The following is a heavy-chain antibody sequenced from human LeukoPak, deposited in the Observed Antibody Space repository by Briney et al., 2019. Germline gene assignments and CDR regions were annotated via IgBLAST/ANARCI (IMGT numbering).Heavy chain of an antibody. Sequence: ASVKVSCKASGYTFTVNRISWVRQAPGQGLEWMGRISAYNGDTKYAQKMQGRVTMTTDTTTSTAYMELRSLRSDDTAVYYCARDRGSYCSGGSCYAPHIDYWGQGTLVTVSS. CDR3: ARDRGSYCSGGSCYAPHIDY. CDR2: ISAYNGDT. CDR1: GYTFTVNR. V-gene: IGHV1-18*01. J-gene: IGHJ4*02. D-gene: IGHD2-15*01.